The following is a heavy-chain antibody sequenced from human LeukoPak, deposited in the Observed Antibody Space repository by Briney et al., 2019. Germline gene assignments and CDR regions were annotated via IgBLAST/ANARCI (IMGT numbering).Heavy chain of an antibody. CDR2: INHSGST. D-gene: IGHD6-6*01. J-gene: IGHJ4*02. Sequence: SETLSLTCAVYGGSFSCYYWSWIRQPPGKGLEWIGEINHSGSTNYNPSLKSRVTISVDTSKNQFSLKLSSVTAADTAVYYCARLEYSSSSWDYWGQGTLVTVSS. CDR1: GGSFSCYY. V-gene: IGHV4-34*01. CDR3: ARLEYSSSSWDY.